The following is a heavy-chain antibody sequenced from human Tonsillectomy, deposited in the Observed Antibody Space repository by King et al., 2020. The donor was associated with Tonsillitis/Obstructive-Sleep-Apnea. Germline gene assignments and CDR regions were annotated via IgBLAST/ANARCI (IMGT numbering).Heavy chain of an antibody. CDR3: VRDLRVNAGSYYFDS. Sequence: VQLVESGGDLLQPGRSLRLSCAASGFTFDDYAMHLVRQAPGKGLEWVSGITWNSDAVGYATSVKGRFTISRDNAKNSLYLQMDSLRTQDTALYYCVRDLRVNAGSYYFDSWGQGTLLTVSS. D-gene: IGHD2-8*01. J-gene: IGHJ4*02. V-gene: IGHV3-9*01. CDR2: ITWNSDAV. CDR1: GFTFDDYA.